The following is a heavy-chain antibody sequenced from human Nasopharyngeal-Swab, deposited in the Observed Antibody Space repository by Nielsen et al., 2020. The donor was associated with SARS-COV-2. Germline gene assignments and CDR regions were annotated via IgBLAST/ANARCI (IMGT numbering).Heavy chain of an antibody. CDR3: ASPYCTNGLCYSRAGFDS. Sequence: ASVKVSCKASGYTFTGYFLHWVRQPPGQGLEGRGRISPNIGGTNYAQKFQGRVTMTSDTSISTAYMELSSLRSDDTAVYYCASPYCTNGLCYSRAGFDSWGQGSLVTVSS. J-gene: IGHJ4*02. CDR1: GYTFTGYF. V-gene: IGHV1-2*06. CDR2: ISPNIGGT. D-gene: IGHD2-8*01.